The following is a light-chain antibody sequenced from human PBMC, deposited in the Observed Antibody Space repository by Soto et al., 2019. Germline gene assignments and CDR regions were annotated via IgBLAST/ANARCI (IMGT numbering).Light chain of an antibody. J-gene: IGLJ1*01. V-gene: IGLV2-23*01. Sequence: QSALTQPASVSGSPGQSITISCSGTTSDVGGYNLVSWYQQHTAKAPKLLIYEGTQRPSGVSSRFSGSKSGNTASLTISGLQAEDEAHYYCCSYASSSSYVFGNGTKVTVL. CDR1: TSDVGGYNL. CDR3: CSYASSSSYV. CDR2: EGT.